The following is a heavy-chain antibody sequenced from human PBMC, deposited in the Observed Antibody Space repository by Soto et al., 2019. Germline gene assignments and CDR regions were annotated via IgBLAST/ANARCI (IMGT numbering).Heavy chain of an antibody. Sequence: GGSLRLSCAASGFTFSSYWMSWVRQAPGKGLEWVANIKQDGSEKYYVDSVKGRFTISRDNAKNSLYLQMNSLRAEDTAVYYCARDRRPLLWFGYMDVWGKGTTVTVSS. CDR1: GFTFSSYW. CDR2: IKQDGSEK. V-gene: IGHV3-7*01. CDR3: ARDRRPLLWFGYMDV. D-gene: IGHD3-10*01. J-gene: IGHJ6*03.